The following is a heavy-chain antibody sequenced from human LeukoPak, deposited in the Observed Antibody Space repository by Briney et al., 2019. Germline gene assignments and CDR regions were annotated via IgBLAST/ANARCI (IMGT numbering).Heavy chain of an antibody. D-gene: IGHD4-17*01. Sequence: GGSLRLSCAASGFTFSSYEMNWVRQAPGKGLEWVSYISSSGSTIYYADSVKGRFTISRDNAKNSLYLQMNSLRAEDTAVYYCAAGTTRIRIDYYYYYYGMDVWGKGTTVTVSS. CDR2: ISSSGSTI. CDR3: AAGTTRIRIDYYYYYYGMDV. CDR1: GFTFSSYE. J-gene: IGHJ6*04. V-gene: IGHV3-48*03.